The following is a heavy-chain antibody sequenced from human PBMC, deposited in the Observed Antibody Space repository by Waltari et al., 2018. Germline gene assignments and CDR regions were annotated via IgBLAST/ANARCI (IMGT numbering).Heavy chain of an antibody. D-gene: IGHD3-3*01. CDR2: IKEDGSKK. CDR3: VRHGFWNFDF. V-gene: IGHV3-7*01. CDR1: GFTFRGTW. Sequence: EVQLVESGGGLVQPGGSLRLSCAGSGFTFRGTWMAWVRQAPGKGLEWVANIKEDGSKKNYVDSVEGRFTISRDNAKNSLYLQMNSLRAEDTALYYCVRHGFWNFDFWGQGTLVTVSS. J-gene: IGHJ4*02.